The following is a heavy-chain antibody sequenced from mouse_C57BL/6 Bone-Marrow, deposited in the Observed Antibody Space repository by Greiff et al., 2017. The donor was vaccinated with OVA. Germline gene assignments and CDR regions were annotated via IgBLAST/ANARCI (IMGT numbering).Heavy chain of an antibody. CDR3: TRSDYYYGSSYYFDY. Sequence: EVKLVESGGGLVQPGGSMKLSCAASGFTFSDAWMDWVRQSPEKGLEWVAEIRNKANNHATYYAESVKGRFTISRDDSKSSVYLQMNSLRAEDTGIYYCTRSDYYYGSSYYFDYWGQGTTLTVSS. CDR1: GFTFSDAW. CDR2: IRNKANNHAT. D-gene: IGHD1-1*01. J-gene: IGHJ2*01. V-gene: IGHV6-6*01.